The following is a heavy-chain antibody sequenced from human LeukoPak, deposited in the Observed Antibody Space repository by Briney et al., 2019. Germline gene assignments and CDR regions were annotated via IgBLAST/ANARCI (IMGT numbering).Heavy chain of an antibody. Sequence: SETLSLTCTVSGGSISSYYWSWIRQPPGKGLEWIGYIYYSGSTNYNPSLKSRVTISVDTSKNQFSLKLSSVTAADTAVYYCAKYYYDSSGYYPGYYFDYWGQGTLVTVSS. V-gene: IGHV4-59*08. CDR2: IYYSGST. CDR1: GGSISSYY. CDR3: AKYYYDSSGYYPGYYFDY. J-gene: IGHJ4*02. D-gene: IGHD3-22*01.